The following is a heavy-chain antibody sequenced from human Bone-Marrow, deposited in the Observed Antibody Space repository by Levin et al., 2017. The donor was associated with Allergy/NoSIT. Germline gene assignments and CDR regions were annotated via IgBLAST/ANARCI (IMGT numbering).Heavy chain of an antibody. J-gene: IGHJ4*02. CDR1: GFTFSSHW. Sequence: ETLSLTCAASGFTFSSHWMNWVRQAPGEGLEWVAIIKQDGSEKHYVDSVKGRFTISRDNAENSLYLQMDSLRAEDTAVYYCVRGAGFLFDYWGQGTLVTVSS. CDR3: VRGAGFLFDY. CDR2: IKQDGSEK. V-gene: IGHV3-7*01. D-gene: IGHD6-19*01.